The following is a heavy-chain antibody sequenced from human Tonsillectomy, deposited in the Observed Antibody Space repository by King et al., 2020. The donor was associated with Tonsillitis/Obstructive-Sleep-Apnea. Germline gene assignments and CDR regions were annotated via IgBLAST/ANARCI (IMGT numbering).Heavy chain of an antibody. V-gene: IGHV4-39*01. CDR2: IYYDGTT. CDR3: ARHVDYTKNYYYCMDV. CDR1: GGSTSSSSYY. J-gene: IGHJ6*03. D-gene: IGHD4-11*01. Sequence: LQLQESGPGLVKPSETLSLTCTVSGGSTSSSSYYWGWIRQSPGKGLEWIGSIYYDGTTYYNPSLKSRVIISVDTSKNQFSLRLTSLTAADTAVYYWARHVDYTKNYYYCMDVWGKGTTVTVSS.